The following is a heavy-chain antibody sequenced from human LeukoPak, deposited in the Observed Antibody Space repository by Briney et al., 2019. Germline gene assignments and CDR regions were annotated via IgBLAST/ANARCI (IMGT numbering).Heavy chain of an antibody. V-gene: IGHV4-34*01. CDR2: INHSGST. CDR1: GGSFSGYY. Sequence: SETLSLTCAVYGGSFSGYYWSWIRQPPGKGLEWIGEINHSGSTNYNPSLKSRVTISVDTSKNQFSLKLSSVTAADTAVYYCARDGDYYDSSGYDAFDIWGQGTMVTVSS. CDR3: ARDGDYYDSSGYDAFDI. D-gene: IGHD3-22*01. J-gene: IGHJ3*02.